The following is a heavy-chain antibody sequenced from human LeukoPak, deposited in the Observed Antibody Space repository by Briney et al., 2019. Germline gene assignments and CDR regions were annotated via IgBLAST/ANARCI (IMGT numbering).Heavy chain of an antibody. J-gene: IGHJ4*02. Sequence: PGGSLRLSCAASGFTFSSYSMNWVCQAPGKGLEWVSYISSSSSTIYYADSVKGRFTISRDNAKNSLYLQMNSLRAEDTAVYYCAGVGATGLDYWGQGTLVTVSS. CDR2: ISSSSSTI. V-gene: IGHV3-48*04. D-gene: IGHD1-26*01. CDR3: AGVGATGLDY. CDR1: GFTFSSYS.